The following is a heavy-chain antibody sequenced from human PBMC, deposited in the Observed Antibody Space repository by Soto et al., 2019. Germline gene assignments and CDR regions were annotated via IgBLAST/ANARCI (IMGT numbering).Heavy chain of an antibody. CDR3: ARALYGSGSYYWFDP. V-gene: IGHV4-59*01. J-gene: IGHJ5*02. CDR1: GGSISSYY. D-gene: IGHD3-10*01. CDR2: IYYSGSS. Sequence: QVQLQEPGPGLVKPSETLSLTCTVSGGSISSYYWSWIRQPPGKGLEWIGYIYYSGSSNYNPSLKSRVTISVDPSKNQFSLKLSSVTAADTAVYYCARALYGSGSYYWFDPWGQGTLVTVSS.